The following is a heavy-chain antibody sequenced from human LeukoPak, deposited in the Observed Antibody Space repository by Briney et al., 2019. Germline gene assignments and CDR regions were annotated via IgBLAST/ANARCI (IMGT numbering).Heavy chain of an antibody. V-gene: IGHV3-23*01. CDR1: GLTFCRHA. CDR3: AKQWLVLGPVDC. Sequence: PGGPLSLLCGAWGLTFCRHAEMGVPDTPGKAREGFSAISGSGGTTYYADSVKGRFTISTDNSNNTLYLQMLSLRGEDADVYYCAKQWLVLGPVDCWGQGTLVTVSS. CDR2: ISGSGGTT. D-gene: IGHD6-19*01. J-gene: IGHJ4*02.